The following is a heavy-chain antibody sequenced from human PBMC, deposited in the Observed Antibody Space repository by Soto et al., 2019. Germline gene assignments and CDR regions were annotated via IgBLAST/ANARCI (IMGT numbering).Heavy chain of an antibody. Sequence: QVQMVESGGDVVQPGRSLRLSCEASGFTFSSYGMHWVRQAPGKGLEWVAVISSDGSNKYYTDSVKGRFTISRDSSKNTLYLQMNSLRTEDTAVYYCAKGAGSSGYNPFDYWGQGTLVTVSS. CDR2: ISSDGSNK. V-gene: IGHV3-30*18. CDR3: AKGAGSSGYNPFDY. J-gene: IGHJ4*02. D-gene: IGHD5-12*01. CDR1: GFTFSSYG.